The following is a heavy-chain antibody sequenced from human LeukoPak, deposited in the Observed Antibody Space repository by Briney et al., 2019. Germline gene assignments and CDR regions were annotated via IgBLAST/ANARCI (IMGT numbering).Heavy chain of an antibody. CDR2: IYPGDSDT. J-gene: IGHJ4*02. D-gene: IGHD5-18*01. V-gene: IGHV5-51*01. CDR1: GYSFTSYW. CDR3: ARQTAMGRSGDY. Sequence: GESLKISCKGSGYSFTSYWIGWVRQMPGKGLEWMGIIYPGDSDTRYTPSFQGQVTISADKSLTTAYLQWNSLKASDTALYYCARQTAMGRSGDYWGQGTLVTVSS.